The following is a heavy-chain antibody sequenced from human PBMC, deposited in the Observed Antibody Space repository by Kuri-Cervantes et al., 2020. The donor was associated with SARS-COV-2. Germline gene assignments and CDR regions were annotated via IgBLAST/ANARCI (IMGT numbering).Heavy chain of an antibody. V-gene: IGHV4-31*03. CDR1: GGSTSSGGYY. D-gene: IGHD2-21*02. CDR3: ARDAYCGGDCYSRGNRNDAFDI. CDR2: IYYSGST. Sequence: LRLSCTVSGGSTSSGGYYWSWIRQHPGKGLEWIGYIYYSGSTYYNPSLKSRVTISVDTSKNQFSLKLSSVTAADTAVYYCARDAYCGGDCYSRGNRNDAFDICGQGTMVTVSS. J-gene: IGHJ3*02.